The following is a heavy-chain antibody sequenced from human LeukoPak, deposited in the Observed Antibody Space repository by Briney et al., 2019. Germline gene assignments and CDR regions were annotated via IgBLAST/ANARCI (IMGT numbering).Heavy chain of an antibody. J-gene: IGHJ6*03. D-gene: IGHD3-3*01. V-gene: IGHV7-4-1*02. CDR2: INTNTGNP. CDR3: ARVSDFWSGYYSFNYYYYHMDV. CDR1: GYTFTSYA. Sequence: ASVKVSCKASGYTFTSYAMNWVRQAPGQGLEWMGWINTNTGNPTYAQGFTGRFVFSLDTSVSTAYLQISSLKAEDTAVYYCARVSDFWSGYYSFNYYYYHMDVWGKGTTVTVSS.